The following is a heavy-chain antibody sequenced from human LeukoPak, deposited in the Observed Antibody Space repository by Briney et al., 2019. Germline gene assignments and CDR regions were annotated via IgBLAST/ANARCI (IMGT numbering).Heavy chain of an antibody. V-gene: IGHV3-30*03. D-gene: IGHD1-26*01. CDR2: ISYDGSNK. J-gene: IGHJ4*02. Sequence: GGSLRLSCAASGFTFSSYGMHWVRQAPGKGLEWVAVISYDGSNKYYADSVKGRFTISRDNSKNTLYLQMNSLRAEDTAVYYCARDSVGATNYFDYWGQGTLVTVSS. CDR3: ARDSVGATNYFDY. CDR1: GFTFSSYG.